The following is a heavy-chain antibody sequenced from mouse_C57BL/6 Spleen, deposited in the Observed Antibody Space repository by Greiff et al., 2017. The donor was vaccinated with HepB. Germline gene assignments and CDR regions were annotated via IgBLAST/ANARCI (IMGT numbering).Heavy chain of an antibody. V-gene: IGHV1-82*01. D-gene: IGHD6-1*01. CDR2: IYPGDGDT. CDR3: ARSLFDLDY. CDR1: GYAFSSSW. J-gene: IGHJ2*01. Sequence: VQLQQSGPELVKPGASVKISCKASGYAFSSSWMNWVKQRPGKGLEWIGRIYPGDGDTNYNGKFKGKATLTADKSSSTAYMQLSSLTSEDSAVYFCARSLFDLDYWGQGTTLTVSS.